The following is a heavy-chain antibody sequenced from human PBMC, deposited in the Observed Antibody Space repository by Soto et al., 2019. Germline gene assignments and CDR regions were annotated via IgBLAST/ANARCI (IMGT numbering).Heavy chain of an antibody. Sequence: ASVKVSCKASGGTFSSYAISWVRQAPGQGLEWMGGIIPIFGTANYAQKFQGRVTITADESTSTAYMELSSLRSEDTAVYYCARGGLKIAAAGSRYFDYWGQGTLVTVSS. CDR1: GGTFSSYA. V-gene: IGHV1-69*13. J-gene: IGHJ4*02. CDR2: IIPIFGTA. D-gene: IGHD6-13*01. CDR3: ARGGLKIAAAGSRYFDY.